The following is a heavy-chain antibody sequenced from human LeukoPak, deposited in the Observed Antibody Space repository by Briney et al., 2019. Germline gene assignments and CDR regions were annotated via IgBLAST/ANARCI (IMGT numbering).Heavy chain of an antibody. CDR2: IYYSGST. V-gene: IGHV4-59*01. CDR3: ARVPRRIDAFDI. J-gene: IGHJ3*02. CDR1: GGSISSYY. D-gene: IGHD2-15*01. Sequence: SETLSLTCTVSGGSISSYYWSWIRQPPGKGLEWIGYIYYSGSTNYNPSLKSRVTISVDTSKNQFSLKLSSVTAADTAVYYCARVPRRIDAFDIWDQGTMVTVSS.